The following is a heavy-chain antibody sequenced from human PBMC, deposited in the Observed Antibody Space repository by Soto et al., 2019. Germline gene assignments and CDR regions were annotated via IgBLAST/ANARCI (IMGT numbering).Heavy chain of an antibody. V-gene: IGHV1-69*01. CDR2: IIPIFGTA. Sequence: QVQLVQSGAEVKKPGSSVKVSCKASGGTFSSYAISWVRQAPGQGLEWMGGIIPIFGTANYAQKFQGRVTITADESTSTAYMELSSQRSEDTAVYYCARGIARDYYDSSAFDYWGQGTLVTVSS. J-gene: IGHJ4*02. CDR3: ARGIARDYYDSSAFDY. D-gene: IGHD3-22*01. CDR1: GGTFSSYA.